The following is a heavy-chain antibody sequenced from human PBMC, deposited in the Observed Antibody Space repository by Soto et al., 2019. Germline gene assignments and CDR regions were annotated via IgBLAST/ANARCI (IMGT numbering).Heavy chain of an antibody. D-gene: IGHD5-18*01. V-gene: IGHV3-33*01. Sequence: GGSLRLSCAASGFTFSTYGMHWVRQAPGKGLEWVAVIWYDGSNKYYVDSVKGRFTISRDNSKNTLYLQMNGLRAEDTAVYYCARSPAGYSYGYGADCWGQGTLVTVSS. CDR2: IWYDGSNK. CDR3: ARSPAGYSYGYGADC. CDR1: GFTFSTYG. J-gene: IGHJ4*02.